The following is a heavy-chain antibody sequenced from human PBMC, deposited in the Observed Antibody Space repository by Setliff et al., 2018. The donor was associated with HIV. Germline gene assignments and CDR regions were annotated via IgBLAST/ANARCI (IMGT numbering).Heavy chain of an antibody. Sequence: GESLKISCKGSGYSFTSYWIGWVRQMPGKGLEWMGIIYPGDSDARYSPSFQGQVTISADKSTSTAYLQWTSLKASDSAMYYCASGSGIDWFDPWGQGTLVTVSS. CDR2: IYPGDSDA. D-gene: IGHD3-10*01. CDR3: ASGSGIDWFDP. V-gene: IGHV5-51*01. J-gene: IGHJ5*02. CDR1: GYSFTSYW.